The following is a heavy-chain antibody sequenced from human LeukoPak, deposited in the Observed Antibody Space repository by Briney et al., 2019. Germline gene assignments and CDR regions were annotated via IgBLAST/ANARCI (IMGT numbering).Heavy chain of an antibody. CDR3: ARGHGDYPYYYYYMDV. Sequence: ASVKVSCKASGGTFSNYAISWVRQAPGQGLEWMGGIIPIFGTANYAQKFQGRVTITADKSTSTAYMELSSLRSEDTAVYYCARGHGDYPYYYYYMDVWGKGTTVTISS. D-gene: IGHD4-17*01. CDR2: IIPIFGTA. CDR1: GGTFSNYA. V-gene: IGHV1-69*06. J-gene: IGHJ6*03.